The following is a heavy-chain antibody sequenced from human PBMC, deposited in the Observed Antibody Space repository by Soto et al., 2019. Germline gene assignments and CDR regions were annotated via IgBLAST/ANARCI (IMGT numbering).Heavy chain of an antibody. CDR3: AKTSRGSCINGVCSEDV. D-gene: IGHD2-8*01. J-gene: IGHJ6*04. Sequence: EVQLMESGGGLVQPGGSLRLSCAASGFTFNTYAMTWVRQAPGKGLEWASSILAGGDTTYYADSVKGRFTISRDNSNNMLYVQMDSLRAEDTAVYYCAKTSRGSCINGVCSEDVWGKGTTVTVSS. V-gene: IGHV3-23*01. CDR2: ILAGGDTT. CDR1: GFTFNTYA.